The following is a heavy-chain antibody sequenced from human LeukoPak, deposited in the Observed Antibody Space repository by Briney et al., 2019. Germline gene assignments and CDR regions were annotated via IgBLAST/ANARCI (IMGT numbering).Heavy chain of an antibody. CDR2: INPSGGST. CDR3: ARGYCSGGSCYSVGWFDP. Sequence: GASVKVSCKASGYTFTSYYMHWVRQAPGQGLEWMGIINPSGGSTSYAQKFQGRVTMTRDTSTSTVYIELSSLRSEDTAVYYCARGYCSGGSCYSVGWFDPWGQGTLVTVSS. CDR1: GYTFTSYY. V-gene: IGHV1-46*01. J-gene: IGHJ5*02. D-gene: IGHD2-15*01.